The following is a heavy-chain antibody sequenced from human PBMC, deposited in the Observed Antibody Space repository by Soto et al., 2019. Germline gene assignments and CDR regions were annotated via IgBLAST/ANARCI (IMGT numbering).Heavy chain of an antibody. V-gene: IGHV5-51*01. CDR2: IYPGDSDT. J-gene: IGHJ6*02. D-gene: IGHD3-10*01. Sequence: GESLKISCKGSGYSFTSYWIGWVRQMPGKGLEWMGIIYPGDSDTRYSPSFQGQVTISADKSISTAYLQWSSLKASDTAMYYCAGCPPLWFGEAEYGMDVWGQGTTVTVSS. CDR1: GYSFTSYW. CDR3: AGCPPLWFGEAEYGMDV.